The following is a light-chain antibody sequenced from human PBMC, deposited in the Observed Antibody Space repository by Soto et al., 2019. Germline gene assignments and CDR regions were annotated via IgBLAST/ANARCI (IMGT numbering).Light chain of an antibody. V-gene: IGLV2-23*02. CDR2: EVS. CDR1: NSYVGSYNL. CDR3: CSYASSTSYV. Sequence: HSSLTQPPSLSGSPGQSITLSCPGTNSYVGSYNLVSWYQQHPGKAPKLMIYEVSKRPSGVSNRFSGSKSGNTASLTISGLQAEDEADYYCCSYASSTSYVFGTGNKVTVL. J-gene: IGLJ1*01.